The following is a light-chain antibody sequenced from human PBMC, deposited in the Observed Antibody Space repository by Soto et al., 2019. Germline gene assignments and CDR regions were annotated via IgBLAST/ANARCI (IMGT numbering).Light chain of an antibody. J-gene: IGKJ4*01. Sequence: DIQLTQSPSSLSASVGDRITITCRASQDIIDRLVWLQQRPGKAPKSLIYAASSLQSGVPSKFSGSRSGTDFPLTISRLQPEDFATYYCQPYKDYPLTFGGGTRVEIK. CDR3: QPYKDYPLT. CDR2: AAS. V-gene: IGKV1-16*02. CDR1: QDIIDR.